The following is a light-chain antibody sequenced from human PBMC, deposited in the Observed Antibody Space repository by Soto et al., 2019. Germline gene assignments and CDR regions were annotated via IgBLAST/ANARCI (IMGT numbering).Light chain of an antibody. J-gene: IGKJ1*01. CDR2: HAS. CDR3: QHYNSYSEA. V-gene: IGKV1-5*01. CDR1: QSIDRW. Sequence: DIQMTQSPSTLPASVGDRGTITCRASQSIDRWLAWYQQRPGKAPKXMIYHASSLETGVPSRFSGSGSGTEFTLTISSLQPDDVATYYCQHYNSYSEAFGQGTKVDIK.